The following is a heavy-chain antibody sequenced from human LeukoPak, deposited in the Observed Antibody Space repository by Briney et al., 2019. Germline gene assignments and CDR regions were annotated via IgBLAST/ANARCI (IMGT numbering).Heavy chain of an antibody. J-gene: IGHJ3*02. Sequence: SETLSLTCTVSGGSISSNSCYWGWVRQSPGKGLEWLGSVYYSGSTFYNPSLKSRVTISVDTSMNQFSLKLNSVTAADTAVYYCARKGKLGDAFDIWGQGTTVTVSS. CDR1: GGSISSNSCY. V-gene: IGHV4-39*01. D-gene: IGHD3-16*01. CDR3: ARKGKLGDAFDI. CDR2: VYYSGST.